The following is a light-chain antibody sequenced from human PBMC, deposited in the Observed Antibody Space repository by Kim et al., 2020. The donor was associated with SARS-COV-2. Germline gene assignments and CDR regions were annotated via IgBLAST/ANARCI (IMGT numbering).Light chain of an antibody. CDR1: QSVSSY. CDR2: DAS. V-gene: IGKV3-11*01. CDR3: QQRSNWPPSLT. Sequence: PGESATLSCRASQSVSSYLAWYQQKPGQAPRLLIYDASNRATGIPAMFSGSGSGTDFTLTISSLEPEDFAVYYCQQRSNWPPSLTFGGGTKVDIK. J-gene: IGKJ4*01.